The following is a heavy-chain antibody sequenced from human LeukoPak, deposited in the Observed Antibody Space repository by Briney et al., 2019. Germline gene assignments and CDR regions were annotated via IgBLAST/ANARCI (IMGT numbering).Heavy chain of an antibody. CDR3: AKSIAAVEVFYYFDY. D-gene: IGHD6-13*01. CDR2: ISGSGGST. CDR1: GFTFSSYA. V-gene: IGHV3-23*01. J-gene: IGHJ4*02. Sequence: GGSLRLSCAASGFTFSSYAMSWVRQAPGKGLEWVSAISGSGGSTYYADSVKGRFTISRDNSKNTLYLQMNSLRAEDTAVYYCAKSIAAVEVFYYFDYWGQGTLVTVSS.